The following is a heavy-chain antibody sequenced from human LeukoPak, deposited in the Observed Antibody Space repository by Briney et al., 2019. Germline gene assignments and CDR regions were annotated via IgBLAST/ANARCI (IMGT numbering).Heavy chain of an antibody. Sequence: ASVKVSCKASGYTFTSYGISWVRQAPGQGLEWMGWISAYNGNTNYAQKLQGRVTMTTDTSTSTAYMELRSLRSDDTAVYYCAXXXXXSSYYYYGMDVWGQGTTVTVSS. CDR2: ISAYNGNT. D-gene: IGHD6-13*01. CDR1: GYTFTSYG. V-gene: IGHV1-18*01. CDR3: AXXXXXSSYYYYGMDV. J-gene: IGHJ6*02.